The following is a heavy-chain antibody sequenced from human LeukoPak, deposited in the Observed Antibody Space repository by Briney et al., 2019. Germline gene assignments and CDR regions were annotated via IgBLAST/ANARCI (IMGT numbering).Heavy chain of an antibody. J-gene: IGHJ3*02. V-gene: IGHV5-51*01. Sequence: GESLKISCKGSGYSFTSYWIGWVRQMPGKGLEWMGIIYPGDSDTRCSPSFQGQVTISADKSISTAYLQWSSLKASDTAMYYCAITYYDILTGPHDAFDIWGQGTMVTVSS. CDR1: GYSFTSYW. CDR3: AITYYDILTGPHDAFDI. D-gene: IGHD3-9*01. CDR2: IYPGDSDT.